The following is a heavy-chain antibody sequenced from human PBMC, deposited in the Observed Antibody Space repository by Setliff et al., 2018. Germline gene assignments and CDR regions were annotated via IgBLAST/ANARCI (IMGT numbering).Heavy chain of an antibody. V-gene: IGHV4-39*01. D-gene: IGHD3-22*01. Sequence: SETLSLTCTVSGGSISSSSYYWVWIRQPPGKGLDWIGTIYYSGSTYYNPSLKGRVTISVDTSKNQFSLKLSSVTAADTDIYYCARGGYYYDSSGYYQASYYYYYGMDVWGQGTTVTVSS. CDR2: IYYSGST. CDR3: ARGGYYYDSSGYYQASYYYYYGMDV. CDR1: GGSISSSSYY. J-gene: IGHJ6*02.